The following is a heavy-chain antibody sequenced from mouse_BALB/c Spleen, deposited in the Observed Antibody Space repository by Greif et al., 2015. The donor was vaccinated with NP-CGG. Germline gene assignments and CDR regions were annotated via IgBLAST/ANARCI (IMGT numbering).Heavy chain of an antibody. J-gene: IGHJ1*01. V-gene: IGHV7-1*02. CDR3: ARDANYWYFDV. Sequence: VMLVESGGGLVQPGGSLRLSCAPSGFTFSDFYMEWVRQPPGKRLEWIAASRNKANDYTTEYSASVKGRFIVSRDTSQSILYLQMNALRAEDTAIYYCARDANYWYFDVWGAGTTVTVSS. CDR2: SRNKANDYTT. CDR1: GFTFSDFY.